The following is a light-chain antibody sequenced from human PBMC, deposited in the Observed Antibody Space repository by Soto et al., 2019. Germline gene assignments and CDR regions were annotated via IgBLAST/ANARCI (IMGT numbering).Light chain of an antibody. Sequence: QSVLTQPPPASGTPGQGVTISCSGSNSNIGTNTVNWYQQLPGTAPKALIHTNNQRPSGVPDRFSGSKSGTSASLAVSGLQSEDEAHYYCAAWDDSLNALVFGGGTKLTVL. V-gene: IGLV1-44*01. CDR3: AAWDDSLNALV. CDR1: NSNIGTNT. CDR2: TNN. J-gene: IGLJ2*01.